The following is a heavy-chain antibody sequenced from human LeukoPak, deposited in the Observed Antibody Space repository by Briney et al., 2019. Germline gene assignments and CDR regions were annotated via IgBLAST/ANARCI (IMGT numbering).Heavy chain of an antibody. CDR2: INSSSSTI. D-gene: IGHD5-24*01. CDR1: GFTSSTYT. Sequence: GGSLSLYCAASGFTSSTYTMNWVRQAPGKGLEWVSYINSSSSTIFYADSVMGRFTISRDNAKNSLYLQMNSLRGDDTAVYYCARSVEVANWFFDVWGRGTLVTVSS. J-gene: IGHJ2*01. CDR3: ARSVEVANWFFDV. V-gene: IGHV3-48*01.